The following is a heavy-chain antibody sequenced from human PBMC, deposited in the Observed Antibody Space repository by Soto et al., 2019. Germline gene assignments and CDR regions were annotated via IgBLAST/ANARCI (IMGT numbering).Heavy chain of an antibody. CDR2: IYYSGST. CDR3: ARALQYYYDSSGYYSGFDY. V-gene: IGHV4-59*01. Sequence: SETLSLTCTVSGGSISSYYWSWIRQPPGKGLEWIGYIYYSGSTNYNPSLKSRVTISVDTSKNQFSLKLSSVTAADTAVYYCARALQYYYDSSGYYSGFDYWGQGTLVTVSS. J-gene: IGHJ4*02. D-gene: IGHD3-22*01. CDR1: GGSISSYY.